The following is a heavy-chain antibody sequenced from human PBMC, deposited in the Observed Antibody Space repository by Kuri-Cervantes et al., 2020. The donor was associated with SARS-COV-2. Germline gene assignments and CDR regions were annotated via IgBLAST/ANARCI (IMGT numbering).Heavy chain of an antibody. V-gene: IGHV4-34*01. CDR1: GLTFSTYS. CDR3: ARVRQHLVDSNWFDP. J-gene: IGHJ5*02. D-gene: IGHD6-13*01. CDR2: INHSGST. Sequence: ESLKISCAASGLTFSTYSMNWVRQAPGKGLEWIGEINHSGSTNYNPSLKSRVTISVDTSKNQFSLKLSSVTAADTAIYYCARVRQHLVDSNWFDPWGQGTLVTVSS.